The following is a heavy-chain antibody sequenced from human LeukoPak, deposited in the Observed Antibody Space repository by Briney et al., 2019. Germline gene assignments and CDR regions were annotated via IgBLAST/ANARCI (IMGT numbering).Heavy chain of an antibody. J-gene: IGHJ6*03. V-gene: IGHV3-23*01. D-gene: IGHD6-13*01. CDR2: ISGSGGST. CDR1: GFTFSSYA. CDR3: AKTPRGQQLDHLNYYYYYYMDV. Sequence: GGSLRLSCAASGFTFSSYAMSWVRQAPGKGLEWVSAISGSGGSTYYADSVKGRFTISRDNSKNTLYLQMNSLRAEDTAVYYCAKTPRGQQLDHLNYYYYYYMDVWGKGTTVTVSS.